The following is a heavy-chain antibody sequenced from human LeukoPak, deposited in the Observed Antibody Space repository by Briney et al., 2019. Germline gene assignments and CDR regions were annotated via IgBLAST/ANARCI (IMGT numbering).Heavy chain of an antibody. CDR2: ISRSGGST. V-gene: IGHV3-23*01. D-gene: IGHD3-22*01. J-gene: IGHJ4*02. CDR1: GFTFSSYA. CDR3: AKVFFVGSDSRGHYSTFDY. Sequence: GGSLRLSCVASGFTFSSYAMTWVRQAPGKRLECVSGISRSGGSTYYADSVKRRFTISRDKSKNTLYLQMNSLRAEDTAVYYCAKVFFVGSDSRGHYSTFDYWGQGILVTVSS.